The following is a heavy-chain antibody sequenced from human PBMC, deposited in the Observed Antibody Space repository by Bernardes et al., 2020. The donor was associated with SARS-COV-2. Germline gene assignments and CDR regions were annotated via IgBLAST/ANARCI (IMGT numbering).Heavy chain of an antibody. V-gene: IGHV2-5*02. CDR3: AHSRSGGPFNNNGRDV. D-gene: IGHD6-19*01. Sequence: SGPTLVKPTQTLTLTCTFSGFSLSTSGVGVGWIRQPPGKALEWLALIYWDDDKRYSPSLKSRLTITKDTSKNQVVLTMTNMDPVDTATYYCAHSRSGGPFNNNGRDVWGKGTTVTVP. CDR1: GFSLSTSGVG. J-gene: IGHJ6*04. CDR2: IYWDDDK.